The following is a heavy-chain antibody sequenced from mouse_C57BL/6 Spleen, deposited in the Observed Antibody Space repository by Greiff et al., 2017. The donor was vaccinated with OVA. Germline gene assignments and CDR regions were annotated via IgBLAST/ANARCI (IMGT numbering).Heavy chain of an antibody. J-gene: IGHJ3*01. CDR3: ARHLYYDYVFAY. V-gene: IGHV1-82*01. D-gene: IGHD2-4*01. Sequence: QVQLQQSGPELVKPGASVKISCKASGYAFSSSWMNWVQQRPGKGLEWIGRIYPGDGDTNYNGKFKGKATLTADKSSSTAYMQLSSLTSEDSAVYFCARHLYYDYVFAYWGQGTLVTVSA. CDR1: GYAFSSSW. CDR2: IYPGDGDT.